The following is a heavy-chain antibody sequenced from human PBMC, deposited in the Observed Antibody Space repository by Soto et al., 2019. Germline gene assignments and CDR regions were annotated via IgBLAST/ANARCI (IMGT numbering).Heavy chain of an antibody. Sequence: QAQLQESGPGLVKTSETLSLTCTVSDGSVSSGNYYWTWIRQPPGKGLEWIGYIHSSGSTLYNPSPKSRVFISVHASMNQFSLKLTSVTAADTALYFCARDSLALFDSWGQGTLVTASS. CDR3: ARDSLALFDS. CDR1: DGSVSSGNYY. CDR2: IHSSGST. J-gene: IGHJ4*02. D-gene: IGHD5-12*01. V-gene: IGHV4-61*01.